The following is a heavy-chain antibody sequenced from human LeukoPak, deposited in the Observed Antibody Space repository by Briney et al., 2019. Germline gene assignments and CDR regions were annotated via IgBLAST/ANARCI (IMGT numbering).Heavy chain of an antibody. V-gene: IGHV4-4*07. CDR2: VYTSGST. Sequence: SETLSLACSVSGGSISGYYWTWIRQPAGKGLEWIGRVYTSGSTHYNPSLKTRLTMSVDTSKNQFSLKLSSVTAADTAVYYCARLITGTTTAFDIWGQGTMVTVSS. D-gene: IGHD1-7*01. CDR1: GGSISGYY. J-gene: IGHJ3*02. CDR3: ARLITGTTTAFDI.